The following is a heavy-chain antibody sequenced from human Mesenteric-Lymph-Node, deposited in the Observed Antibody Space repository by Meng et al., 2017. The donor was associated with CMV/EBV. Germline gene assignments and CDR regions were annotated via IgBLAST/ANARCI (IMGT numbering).Heavy chain of an antibody. Sequence: GESLKISCAASGFSFSSYDMYWVRQATGQGLEWVSGIGIGGDTYYADSVKGRFTISRENAKNTLYLQMNSLRAEDTAVYYCAQGGGFYSLLAWGQGTTVTVSS. J-gene: IGHJ6*02. V-gene: IGHV3-13*01. CDR3: AQGGGFYSLLA. D-gene: IGHD2-21*01. CDR1: GFSFSSYD. CDR2: IGIGGDT.